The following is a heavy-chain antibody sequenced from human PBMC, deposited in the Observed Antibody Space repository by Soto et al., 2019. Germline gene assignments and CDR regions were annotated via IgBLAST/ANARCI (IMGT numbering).Heavy chain of an antibody. D-gene: IGHD3-22*01. CDR3: SRTFHSDSTAY. Sequence: PGGSLSLSCAASGFTFSDAWMSWGRQAPGKGLEWLGRIKSKIGGETTDYAASVKGRFAISRDDSRDTLYLDMNSLKTEDTAMYYCSRTFHSDSTAYWGQGTQVTVSS. CDR2: IKSKIGGETT. CDR1: GFTFSDAW. V-gene: IGHV3-15*01. J-gene: IGHJ4*02.